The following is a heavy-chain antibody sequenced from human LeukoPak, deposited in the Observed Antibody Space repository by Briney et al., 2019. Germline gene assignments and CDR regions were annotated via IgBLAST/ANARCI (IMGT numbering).Heavy chain of an antibody. Sequence: GGSLRLSCAASGFTFRNYAMTWVRQAPGKGLEWVSYISSSGSTIYYADSVKGRFTISRDNAKNSLYLQMNSLRAEDTAVYYCARAGYSNFIDYWGQGTLVTVSS. J-gene: IGHJ4*02. V-gene: IGHV3-48*03. CDR1: GFTFRNYA. D-gene: IGHD4-11*01. CDR3: ARAGYSNFIDY. CDR2: ISSSGSTI.